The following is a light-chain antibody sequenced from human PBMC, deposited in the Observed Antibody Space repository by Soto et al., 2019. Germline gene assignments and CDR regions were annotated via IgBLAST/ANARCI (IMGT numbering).Light chain of an antibody. J-gene: IGKJ3*01. CDR2: WAS. V-gene: IGKV4-1*01. Sequence: DIVMTQSPDSLAVSLGERATINCKSSQSVLYSSNDKNYLPWYQQKPGPPPRLLFYWASTREPGVPGRVTGGGSGTDFPLHLSSLQAEDVAVYYCHQYYSRLFNFVPGTKVHIK. CDR3: HQYYSRLFN. CDR1: QSVLYSSNDKNY.